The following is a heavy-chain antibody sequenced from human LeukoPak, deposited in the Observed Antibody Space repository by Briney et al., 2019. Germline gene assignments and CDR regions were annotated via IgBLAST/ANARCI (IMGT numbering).Heavy chain of an antibody. CDR2: ISYDGSNK. J-gene: IGHJ5*02. Sequence: GGSLRLSCAASGFTFSSYAMHWVRQAPGKGLEWVAVISYDGSNKYYADSVKGRFTISRDNSKNTLYLQMNSLRAEDTAVYYCAKEHCSSTSCPEGWFDPWGQGTLVTVSS. CDR3: AKEHCSSTSCPEGWFDP. CDR1: GFTFSSYA. V-gene: IGHV3-30-3*01. D-gene: IGHD2-2*01.